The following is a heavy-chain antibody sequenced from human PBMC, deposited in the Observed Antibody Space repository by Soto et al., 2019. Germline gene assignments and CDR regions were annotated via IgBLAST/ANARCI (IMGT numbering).Heavy chain of an antibody. Sequence: LRLSFAASGFTFSDYYMSWIRQAPGKGLEWVSYISSSSSYTNYADSVKGRFTISRNNAKNSLYLQMNSLRAEDTAVYYCARAISGSYSAFDIWGQGTMVTVSS. V-gene: IGHV3-11*06. J-gene: IGHJ3*02. CDR1: GFTFSDYY. CDR3: ARAISGSYSAFDI. CDR2: ISSSSSYT. D-gene: IGHD1-26*01.